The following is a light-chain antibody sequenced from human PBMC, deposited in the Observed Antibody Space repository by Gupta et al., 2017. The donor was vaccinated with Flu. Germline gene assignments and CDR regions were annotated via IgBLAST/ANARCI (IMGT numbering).Light chain of an antibody. CDR2: GIS. Sequence: VVTQSPGTLSLSPGETATLSCRTSQNVTRTHLAWYQQSLGQAPRLLIYGISARATGVPDRISGRGSGTDFTLTINSLEPEDFAVYYCQQYSISPYTFGQGTKLQVK. V-gene: IGKV3-20*01. CDR3: QQYSISPYT. CDR1: QNVTRTH. J-gene: IGKJ2*01.